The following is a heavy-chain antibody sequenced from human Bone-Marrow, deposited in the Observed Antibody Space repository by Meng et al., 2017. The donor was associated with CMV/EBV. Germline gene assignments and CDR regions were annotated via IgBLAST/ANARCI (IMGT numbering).Heavy chain of an antibody. Sequence: KASGYTFTGYYMHWVRQAPGQGLEWMGWINPNSGGTNYAQKFQGRVTMTRDTSISTAYKELSRLRSDDTAVYYCARGMWGGNDAFDIWGQGTMVTVSS. CDR3: ARGMWGGNDAFDI. V-gene: IGHV1-2*02. D-gene: IGHD4-23*01. J-gene: IGHJ3*02. CDR1: GYTFTGYY. CDR2: INPNSGGT.